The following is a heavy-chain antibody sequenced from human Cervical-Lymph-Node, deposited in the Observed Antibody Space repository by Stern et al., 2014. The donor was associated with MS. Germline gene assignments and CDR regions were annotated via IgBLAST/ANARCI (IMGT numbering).Heavy chain of an antibody. Sequence: EVQLVESGAEVKKPGESLKISCKGSGYSFTSYWIGWGRQMPVKGLEWIGIIYPGDSDTRYSPSFQGQVTISADKSISTAYLQWSSLKASDTAMYYCARIGRFWSGYYGLDYWGQGTLVTVSS. J-gene: IGHJ4*02. CDR1: GYSFTSYW. V-gene: IGHV5-51*01. D-gene: IGHD3-3*01. CDR3: ARIGRFWSGYYGLDY. CDR2: IYPGDSDT.